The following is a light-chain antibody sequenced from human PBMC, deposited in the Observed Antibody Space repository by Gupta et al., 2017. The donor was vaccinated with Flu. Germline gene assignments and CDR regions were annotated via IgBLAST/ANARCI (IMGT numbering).Light chain of an antibody. V-gene: IGKV1-5*03. Sequence: VGDSVTITCRASQSISSWLAWYQQKPGKVPKLLIYEASSLESGVPSSVSGSGSGTEFTLTISGLQPYDVSTYYCQRYDSLWTFGQGTRVEIK. CDR3: QRYDSLWT. CDR1: QSISSW. J-gene: IGKJ1*01. CDR2: EAS.